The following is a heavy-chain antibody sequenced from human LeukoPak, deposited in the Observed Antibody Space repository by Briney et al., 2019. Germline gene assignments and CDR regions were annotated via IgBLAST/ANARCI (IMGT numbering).Heavy chain of an antibody. CDR2: ISYDGSNK. Sequence: GGSLRLSCAASGFTFSSYAMSWVRQAPGKGLEWVAVISYDGSNKYYADSVKGRFTISRDNSKNTLYLQMNSLRAEDTAVYYCARSPVAGTYNWFDPWGQGTLVTVSS. V-gene: IGHV3-30-3*01. CDR3: ARSPVAGTYNWFDP. D-gene: IGHD6-19*01. CDR1: GFTFSSYA. J-gene: IGHJ5*02.